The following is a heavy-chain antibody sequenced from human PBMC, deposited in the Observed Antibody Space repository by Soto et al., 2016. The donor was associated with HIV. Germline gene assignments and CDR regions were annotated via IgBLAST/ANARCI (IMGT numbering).Heavy chain of an antibody. Sequence: EVQLVESGGGLVKPGGSLRLSCAASGFTFSNAWMSWVRQAPGKGLEWVGRIKSKTGGGTTDYAAPVKGRFTISRDDSKNTLYLQMNSLKTEDTAVYYCTTYRSRPYYYYGMDVWGQGTTVTVSS. CDR3: TTYRSRPYYYYGMDV. V-gene: IGHV3-15*01. CDR2: IKSKTGGGTT. D-gene: IGHD6-13*01. CDR1: GFTFSNAW. J-gene: IGHJ6*02.